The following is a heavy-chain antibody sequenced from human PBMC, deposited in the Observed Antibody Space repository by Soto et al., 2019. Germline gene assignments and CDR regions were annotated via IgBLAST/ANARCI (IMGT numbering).Heavy chain of an antibody. J-gene: IGHJ6*02. CDR1: GASISSDY. V-gene: IGHV4-59*12. Sequence: SETLSLTCTVSGASISSDYWSWVRQPPGRGLEWIAYIHYSGDTNHNPSLKSRVTISIDTSKNQFSLRLSSVTAADTAVYYCVSSNPNTKFGVNVPRGMDVWGLGTTVTVSS. CDR2: IHYSGDT. D-gene: IGHD3-3*01. CDR3: VSSNPNTKFGVNVPRGMDV.